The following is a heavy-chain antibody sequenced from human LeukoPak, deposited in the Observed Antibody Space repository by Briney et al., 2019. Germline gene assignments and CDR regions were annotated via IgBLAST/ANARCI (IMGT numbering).Heavy chain of an antibody. V-gene: IGHV4-39*07. J-gene: IGHJ6*02. CDR1: GGSISSSSYY. CDR2: IYYSGST. D-gene: IGHD2-2*01. Sequence: PSETLSLTCTVSGGSISSSSYYWGWIRQPPGKGLEWIGSIYYSGSTNYNPSLKSRVTISVDTSKNQFSLKLSSVTAADTAVYYCARGTHRYYYYYGMDVWGQGTTVTVSS. CDR3: ARGTHRYYYYYGMDV.